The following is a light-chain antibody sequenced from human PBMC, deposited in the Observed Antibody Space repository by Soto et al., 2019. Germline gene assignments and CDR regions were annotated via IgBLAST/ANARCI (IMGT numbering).Light chain of an antibody. CDR3: QQRT. V-gene: IGKV3-11*01. J-gene: IGKJ1*01. CDR1: QSVDNY. CDR2: ESS. Sequence: EIVLTQSPATLSLSPGERATLSCRASQSVDNYLDWYQQKPGQAPRLLIYESSNRATGIPARFSGSGSGTDFILTISSLEPEDFAVYYCQQRTFGQGTKVDIK.